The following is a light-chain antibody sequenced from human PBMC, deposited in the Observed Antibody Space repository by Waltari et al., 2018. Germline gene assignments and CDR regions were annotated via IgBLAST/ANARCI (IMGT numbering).Light chain of an antibody. J-gene: IGLJ2*01. V-gene: IGLV1-47*01. CDR2: RNK. Sequence: QSILTQPTSASGTPGQRVTISCSGSRPNIGSNSVSWYKEVPGTAPKLLIYRNKQRALVVPDRFSGSTCCTPAARSMCGLRAEDKAHYYCADRDDSLVCHMVFGGGTKLTVL. CDR1: RPNIGSNS. CDR3: ADRDDSLVCHMV.